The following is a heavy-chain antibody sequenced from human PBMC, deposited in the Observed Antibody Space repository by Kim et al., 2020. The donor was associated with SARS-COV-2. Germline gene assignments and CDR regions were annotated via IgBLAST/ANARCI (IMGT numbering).Heavy chain of an antibody. CDR2: IWYDGSNK. J-gene: IGHJ6*02. CDR3: ARAKVKWYYYGSGSPGDYGMDV. V-gene: IGHV3-33*08. CDR1: GFTFSSYG. Sequence: GGSLRLSCAASGFTFSSYGMHWVRQAPGKGLEWVAVIWYDGSNKYYADSVKGRFTISRDNSKNTLYLQMNSLRAEDTAVYYCARAKVKWYYYGSGSPGDYGMDVWGQGTTVTVSS. D-gene: IGHD3-10*01.